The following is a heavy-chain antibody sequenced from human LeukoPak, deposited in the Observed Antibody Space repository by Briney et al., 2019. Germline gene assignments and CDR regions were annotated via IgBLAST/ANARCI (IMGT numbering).Heavy chain of an antibody. V-gene: IGHV4-34*01. D-gene: IGHD3-9*01. J-gene: IGHJ4*02. Sequence: SETLSLTCAVYGGSFSGYYWSWIRQPPGKGLGWIGEINHSGSTNYNPSLKSRVTISVDTSKNQFSLKLSSVTAADTAVYYCARGPRDILTGYYRGNPFDYWGQGTLVTVSS. CDR3: ARGPRDILTGYYRGNPFDY. CDR1: GGSFSGYY. CDR2: INHSGST.